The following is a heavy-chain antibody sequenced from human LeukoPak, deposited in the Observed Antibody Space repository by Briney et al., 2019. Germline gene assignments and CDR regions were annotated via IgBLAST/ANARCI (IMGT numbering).Heavy chain of an antibody. CDR1: GFTFSSYA. V-gene: IGHV3-23*01. CDR3: AKIDSSSPRRTFDY. Sequence: GGSLRLSCAASGFTFSSYAMSWVRQAPGKGLEWVSGISGSDGSTYYADSVKGRFTISRDNSKNTVYLQMNSLRAEDTAVYYCAKIDSSSPRRTFDYWGQGTLVTVSS. D-gene: IGHD6-13*01. J-gene: IGHJ4*02. CDR2: ISGSDGST.